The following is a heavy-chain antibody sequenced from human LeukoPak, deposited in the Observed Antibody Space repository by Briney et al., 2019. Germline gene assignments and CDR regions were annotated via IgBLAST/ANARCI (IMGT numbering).Heavy chain of an antibody. CDR1: GFTFSSYA. CDR2: ISYDGSNK. D-gene: IGHD6-19*01. J-gene: IGHJ4*02. V-gene: IGHV3-30-3*01. Sequence: PGGSLRLSCAASGFTFSSYAMHWVRQAPGKGLEWVAVISYDGSNKYYADSVKGRFTISRDNSKNTLYLQMNSLRAEDTAVYYCARDRGEQWLVNYFDYWGQGTLVTVSS. CDR3: ARDRGEQWLVNYFDY.